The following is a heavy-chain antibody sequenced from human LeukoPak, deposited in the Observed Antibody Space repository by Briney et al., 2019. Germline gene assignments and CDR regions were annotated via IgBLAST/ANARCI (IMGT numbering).Heavy chain of an antibody. CDR2: ISGSGGTT. J-gene: IGHJ4*02. V-gene: IGHV3-23*01. CDR3: AKDISWGSYIS. CDR1: GFTFSSYV. Sequence: SGRSLRLSCAASGFTFSSYVMHWVRQAPGKGLEWVSGISGSGGTTYYADSVKGRFTISRDNSKNTLYLQMNSLRAEDTAVYYCAKDISWGSYISWGQGTLVTVSS. D-gene: IGHD3-16*01.